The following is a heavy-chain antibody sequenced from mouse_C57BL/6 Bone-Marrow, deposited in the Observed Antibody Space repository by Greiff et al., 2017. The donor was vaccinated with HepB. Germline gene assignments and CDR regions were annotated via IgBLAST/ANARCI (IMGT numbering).Heavy chain of an antibody. Sequence: QVQLQQSGAELARPGASVKLSCKASGYTFTSYGISWVKQSTGQGLEWIGEIYPRSGNTYYNEKFKGKATLTADKSSSTAYMELRSLTSEDSAVYFCARSDYYYGSSYWYFDVWGTGTTVTVSS. J-gene: IGHJ1*03. D-gene: IGHD1-1*01. CDR1: GYTFTSYG. CDR3: ARSDYYYGSSYWYFDV. CDR2: IYPRSGNT. V-gene: IGHV1-81*01.